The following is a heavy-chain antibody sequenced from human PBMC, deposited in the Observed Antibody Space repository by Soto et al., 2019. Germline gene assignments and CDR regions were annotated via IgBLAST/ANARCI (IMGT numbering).Heavy chain of an antibody. CDR2: IYHSGST. J-gene: IGHJ6*02. Sequence: KPSDTLSLTCAVSGGSISSSNWWSWVRQPPGKGLEWIGEIYHSGSTNYNPSLKSRVTISVDKSKNHFSLKLSSVTAADTAVYYCARDLGSSSSGEGYYYYWCMDVWGRGTTVTVSS. CDR1: GGSISSSNW. D-gene: IGHD6-6*01. CDR3: ARDLGSSSSGEGYYYYWCMDV. V-gene: IGHV4-4*02.